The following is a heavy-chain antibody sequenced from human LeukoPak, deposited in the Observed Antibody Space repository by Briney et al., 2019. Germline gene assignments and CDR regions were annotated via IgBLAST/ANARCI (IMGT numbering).Heavy chain of an antibody. V-gene: IGHV3-74*01. CDR1: GFIFNSYW. CDR3: TRGREGNYGLFDS. CDR2: ISNDGRST. D-gene: IGHD3-10*01. Sequence: GGSLRLSCAASGFIFNSYWMHWVRQAPGSGLVWVSRISNDGRSTSFADSVKGRFTISRDNAKNTLYLQMNSLSAEDTAVYYCTRGREGNYGLFDSWGQGTLVTVSS. J-gene: IGHJ4*02.